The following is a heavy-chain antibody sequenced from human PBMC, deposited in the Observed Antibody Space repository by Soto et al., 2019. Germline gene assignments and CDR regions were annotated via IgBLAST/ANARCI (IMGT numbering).Heavy chain of an antibody. D-gene: IGHD2-2*01. CDR3: AATPLRAVYQLLFVT. J-gene: IGHJ4*02. CDR2: MYFSGFYSGST. Sequence: SETLSLTCTVSGGSMSSSSYYWGWIRQPPGKGLEWIANMYFSGFYSGSTSYNPSLQSRVTISVDTSKNQFSLQVSSVTAADTVVYYCAATPLRAVYQLLFVTWGQGTLVTVSS. CDR1: GGSMSSSSYY. V-gene: IGHV4-39*01.